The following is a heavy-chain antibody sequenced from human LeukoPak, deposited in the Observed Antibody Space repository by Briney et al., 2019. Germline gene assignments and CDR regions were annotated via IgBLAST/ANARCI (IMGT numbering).Heavy chain of an antibody. CDR3: ARDSEIQLWLQTFDY. CDR1: GFTFSSYS. Sequence: PGGSLRLSCAASGFTFSSYSMNWVRQAPGKGLEWVSSISSSSSYIYYADSVKGRFTISRDNAKNSLYLQMNSLRAEDTAVYYCARDSEIQLWLQTFDYWGQGTLVTVSS. J-gene: IGHJ4*02. V-gene: IGHV3-21*01. D-gene: IGHD5-18*01. CDR2: ISSSSSYI.